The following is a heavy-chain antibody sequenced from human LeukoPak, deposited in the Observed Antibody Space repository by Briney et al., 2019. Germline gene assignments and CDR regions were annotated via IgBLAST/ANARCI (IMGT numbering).Heavy chain of an antibody. CDR1: GYTFTSYY. J-gene: IGHJ3*02. Sequence: ASVKVSCKASGYTFTSYYIHWVRQAPGQGLEWMGWISGHNGNTKYAKKLQGRVTMTTDTSTSTAYMELRSLRSDDTAVYYCARAPVPDYSDAFDIWGQGTMVTVSS. V-gene: IGHV1-18*04. CDR3: ARAPVPDYSDAFDI. D-gene: IGHD2-15*01. CDR2: ISGHNGNT.